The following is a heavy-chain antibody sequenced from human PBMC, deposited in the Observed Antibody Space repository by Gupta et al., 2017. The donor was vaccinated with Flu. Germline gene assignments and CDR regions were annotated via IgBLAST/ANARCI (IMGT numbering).Heavy chain of an antibody. CDR2: IWYDGSKE. D-gene: IGHD2-2*01. CDR1: GFTFSGTA. J-gene: IGHJ4*02. CDR3: ARDFCSSTSCYSFHFDY. V-gene: IGHV3-33*01. Sequence: QVQLVESGGGVVQPGRPLRLSCAASGFTFSGTAMHWVRQAPGKGLEWIAIIWYDGSKEYYADSVKGRCSISRDNSKNILYLQMNSLRAEDTAVYYCARDFCSSTSCYSFHFDYWGQGALVTVSS.